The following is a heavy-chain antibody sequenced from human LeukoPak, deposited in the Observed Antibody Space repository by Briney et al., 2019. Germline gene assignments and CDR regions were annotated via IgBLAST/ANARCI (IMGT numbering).Heavy chain of an antibody. CDR3: ARDQGIAVATGDYYYGMDV. J-gene: IGHJ6*02. CDR2: ISSSSSYI. V-gene: IGHV3-21*01. Sequence: PGGSLRLSCAASGFTFSSYSMNWVRQAPGKGLEWVSSISSSSSYIYYADSVKGRFTISRDNAKNSLYLQMNSLRAEDTAVYYCARDQGIAVATGDYYYGMDVWGQGTTVTVSS. CDR1: GFTFSSYS. D-gene: IGHD6-19*01.